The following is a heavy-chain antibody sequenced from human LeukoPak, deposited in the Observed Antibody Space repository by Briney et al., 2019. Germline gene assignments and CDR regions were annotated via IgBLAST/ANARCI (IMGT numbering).Heavy chain of an antibody. J-gene: IGHJ3*02. V-gene: IGHV4-4*07. CDR3: ARLGITIFGVVISLGGAFDI. D-gene: IGHD3-3*01. CDR1: GGSISSYY. CDR2: IYTSGST. Sequence: PSETLSLTCTVSGGSISSYYWSWIRQPAGKGLEWIGRIYTSGSTNYNPSLKSRVTMSVDTSNNQFSLKLSSVTAADTAVYYCARLGITIFGVVISLGGAFDIWGQGTMVTVSS.